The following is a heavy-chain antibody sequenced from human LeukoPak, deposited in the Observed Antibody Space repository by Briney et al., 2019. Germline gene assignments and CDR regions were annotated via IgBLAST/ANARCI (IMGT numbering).Heavy chain of an antibody. CDR1: GFTFSSYG. CDR2: ISYDGSNK. CDR3: AKDSELGDY. Sequence: GGSLRLSCAASGFTFSSYGMHWVRQAPGKGLEGVAVISYDGSNKYYADSVKGRFTISRDNSKNTLYLQMNSLRAEDTAVYYCAKDSELGDYWGQGTLVTVSS. J-gene: IGHJ4*02. D-gene: IGHD7-27*01. V-gene: IGHV3-30*18.